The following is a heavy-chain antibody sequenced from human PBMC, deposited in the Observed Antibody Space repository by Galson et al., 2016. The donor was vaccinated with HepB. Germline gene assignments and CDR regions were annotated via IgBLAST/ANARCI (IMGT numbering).Heavy chain of an antibody. Sequence: SLRLSCAASGFTFSTYSMNWVRQAPGKGLEWVSYISSSSSAIYYADSVKGRFTISRDNAKNLLYPQMNSLRDEDTAVYYCARDRGSYSPFDYWGQGTLVTVSS. CDR2: ISSSSSAI. D-gene: IGHD3-10*01. V-gene: IGHV3-48*02. J-gene: IGHJ4*02. CDR3: ARDRGSYSPFDY. CDR1: GFTFSTYS.